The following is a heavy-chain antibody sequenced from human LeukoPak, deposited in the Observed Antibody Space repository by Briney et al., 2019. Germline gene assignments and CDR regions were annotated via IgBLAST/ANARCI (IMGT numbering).Heavy chain of an antibody. Sequence: ASVKVSCKASGYTFTGYYMHWVRQAPGQGLEWMGWINPNSGGTNYAQKFRGRVTMTRDTSISTAYMELSRLRSDDTAVYYCARATRYSSGWRYFDYWGQGTLVTVSS. V-gene: IGHV1-2*02. CDR2: INPNSGGT. CDR1: GYTFTGYY. D-gene: IGHD6-19*01. J-gene: IGHJ4*02. CDR3: ARATRYSSGWRYFDY.